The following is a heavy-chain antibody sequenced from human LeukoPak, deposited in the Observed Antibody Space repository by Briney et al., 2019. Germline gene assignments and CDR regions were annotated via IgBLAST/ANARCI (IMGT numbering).Heavy chain of an antibody. D-gene: IGHD6-13*01. J-gene: IGHJ4*02. V-gene: IGHV4-4*07. CDR3: ARQIASAGTACFDL. CDR1: RGSITSYY. CDR2: IYSIGST. Sequence: SETLSHTPTVSRGSITSYYWSWIRQPAGKGLEWIGRIYSIGSTNYNPSLKRRVTMSVDTSKKQFSLRLRSVTAADTAVYYCARQIASAGTACFDLCGQGALVTVSS.